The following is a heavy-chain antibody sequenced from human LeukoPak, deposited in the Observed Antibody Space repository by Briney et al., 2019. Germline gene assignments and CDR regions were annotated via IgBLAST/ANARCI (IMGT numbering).Heavy chain of an antibody. CDR1: GFTFSSYW. D-gene: IGHD5-12*01. V-gene: IGHV3-74*01. CDR2: INSDGSST. CDR3: ARGGGLRSPDY. J-gene: IGHJ4*02. Sequence: GGSLRLSCAASGFTFSSYWMHWVRQAPGKGLVWVSRINSDGSSTSYADSVKGRFTISRDNAKNTLYLQMNSLRAEDTAVYYCARGGGLRSPDYWGQGTLVTVSS.